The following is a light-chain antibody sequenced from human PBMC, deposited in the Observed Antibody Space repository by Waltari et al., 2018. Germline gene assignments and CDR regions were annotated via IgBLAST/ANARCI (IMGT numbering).Light chain of an antibody. J-gene: IGLJ2*01. V-gene: IGLV3-1*01. CDR3: QAWDSTTLL. CDR2: QDT. CDR1: KLGDKY. Sequence: SYELTQPPSVSVSPGQTASITCPGDKLGDKYVCWYQQRSGQSPVVVIYQDTKRPSGIPERFSGSNSGNTATLTISGTQAMDEADYYCQAWDSTTLLFGGGTKLTVL.